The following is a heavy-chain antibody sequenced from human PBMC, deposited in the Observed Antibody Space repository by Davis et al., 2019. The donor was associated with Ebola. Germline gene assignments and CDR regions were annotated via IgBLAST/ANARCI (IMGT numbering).Heavy chain of an antibody. CDR1: GYTFTSYA. Sequence: ASVKVSCKASGYTFTSYAIHWVRQAPGQRLEWMGWINAGNGNTKYSQKFQGRVTITRDTSASTAYMELSSLRSEDTAVYYCARRQIVATHINYWGQGTLVTVSS. V-gene: IGHV1-3*01. D-gene: IGHD5-12*01. CDR3: ARRQIVATHINY. J-gene: IGHJ4*02. CDR2: INAGNGNT.